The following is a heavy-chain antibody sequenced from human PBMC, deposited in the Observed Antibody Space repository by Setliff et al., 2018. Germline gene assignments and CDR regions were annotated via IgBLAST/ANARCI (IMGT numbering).Heavy chain of an antibody. Sequence: ASVKVSCKASGYTFTGYYMHWVRQAPGQGLEWMGRINPNSGGTKYSQKFQGRVTITRDTSASTAYMELSSLRSEDTAVYYCARDKLWLMGYYYYYYMDVWGKGTTVTVSS. CDR3: ARDKLWLMGYYYYYYMDV. J-gene: IGHJ6*03. V-gene: IGHV1-2*06. CDR2: INPNSGGT. D-gene: IGHD5-18*01. CDR1: GYTFTGYY.